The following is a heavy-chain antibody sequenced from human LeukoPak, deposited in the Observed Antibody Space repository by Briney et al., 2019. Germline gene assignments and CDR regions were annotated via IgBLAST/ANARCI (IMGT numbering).Heavy chain of an antibody. CDR2: ISTSSSYI. CDR3: ARDVPYYYESSGYYSLGFDI. V-gene: IGHV3-21*01. D-gene: IGHD3-22*01. CDR1: GFTFSSYS. J-gene: IGHJ3*02. Sequence: KPGGSLRVSCAASGFTFSSYSMNWVRQAPGKGLEWVSSISTSSSYIYYADSVKGRFTISRDNAKNSLYLQMNSLRAEDTAVYYCARDVPYYYESSGYYSLGFDIWGQGTMVTVSS.